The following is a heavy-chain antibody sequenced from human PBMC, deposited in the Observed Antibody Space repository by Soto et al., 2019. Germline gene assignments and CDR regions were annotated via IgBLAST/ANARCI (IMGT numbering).Heavy chain of an antibody. V-gene: IGHV4-59*08. CDR3: ERRPSMVRGVIMDY. CDR1: GGSMSSYY. J-gene: IGHJ4*02. Sequence: SETLSLTCTVSGGSMSSYYWNWIRQSPGKGLEWIGYIYYSGSTNYNPSLKSRVTISVDTSKNQFSLKLSSVTAADTAVYYCERRPSMVRGVIMDYWGQGTLVTVSS. CDR2: IYYSGST. D-gene: IGHD3-10*01.